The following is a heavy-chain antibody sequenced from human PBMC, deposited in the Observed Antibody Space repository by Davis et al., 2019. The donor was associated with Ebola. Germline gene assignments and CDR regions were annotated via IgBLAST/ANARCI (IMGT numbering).Heavy chain of an antibody. CDR1: GGSISSSNW. D-gene: IGHD2-15*01. Sequence: GSLRLSCAVSGGSISSSNWWSWVRQPPGKGLEWIGEIYHSGSTNYNPSLKSRVTISVDKSKNQFSLKLSSVTAADTAVYYCAINGYCSGGSCYDYGMDVWGQGTTVTVSS. J-gene: IGHJ6*02. CDR2: IYHSGST. V-gene: IGHV4-4*02. CDR3: AINGYCSGGSCYDYGMDV.